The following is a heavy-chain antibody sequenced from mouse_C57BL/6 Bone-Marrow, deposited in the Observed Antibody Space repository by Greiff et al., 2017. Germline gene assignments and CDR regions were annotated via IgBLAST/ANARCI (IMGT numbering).Heavy chain of an antibody. Sequence: VQLQQSGPELVKPGASVKISCKASGYAFSSSWMNWVKQRPGKGLEWIGRIYPGDGDTNYNGKFKGKATLTADRSSSTAYMQLSSLTSEDSAFYFCARVSQSFYFDYWGPGTTLTVSS. D-gene: IGHD6-2*01. CDR1: GYAFSSSW. V-gene: IGHV1-82*01. J-gene: IGHJ2*01. CDR3: ARVSQSFYFDY. CDR2: IYPGDGDT.